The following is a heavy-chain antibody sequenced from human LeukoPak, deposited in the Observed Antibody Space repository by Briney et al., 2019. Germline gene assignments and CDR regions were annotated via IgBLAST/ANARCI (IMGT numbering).Heavy chain of an antibody. CDR2: IWYDGSNK. Sequence: PGRSLRLSCAASGFTFSSYGMHWVRQAPGKGLEWVAVIWYDGSNKYYADSVKGRFTISRDNSKNTLYLQMNSLRAEDTAVYYCARDYQNIVATRTHDAFDIWGQGTMVTVSS. CDR3: ARDYQNIVATRTHDAFDI. J-gene: IGHJ3*02. D-gene: IGHD5-12*01. CDR1: GFTFSSYG. V-gene: IGHV3-33*08.